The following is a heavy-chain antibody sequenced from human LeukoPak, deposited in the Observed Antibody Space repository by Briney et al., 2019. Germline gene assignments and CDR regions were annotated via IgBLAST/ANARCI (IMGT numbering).Heavy chain of an antibody. CDR2: ISSSSSYI. D-gene: IGHD1-26*01. J-gene: IGHJ3*02. Sequence: GGSLRLPCAASGFTFSSYSMNWVRQAPGKGLEWVSSISSSSSYIYYADSVKGRFTISRDNAKNSLYLQMNSLRAEDTAVYYCARDLLWEGAFDIWGQGTMVTVSS. V-gene: IGHV3-21*01. CDR1: GFTFSSYS. CDR3: ARDLLWEGAFDI.